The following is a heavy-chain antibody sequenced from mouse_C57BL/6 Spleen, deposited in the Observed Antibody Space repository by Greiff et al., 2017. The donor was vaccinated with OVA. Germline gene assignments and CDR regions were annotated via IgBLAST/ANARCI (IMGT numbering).Heavy chain of an antibody. J-gene: IGHJ2*01. CDR2: INPNNGGT. V-gene: IGHV1-22*01. Sequence: EVKLMESGPELVKPGASVKMSCKASGYTFTDYNMHWVKQSHGKSLEWIGYINPNNGGTSYNQKFKGKATLTVNKSSSTAYMELRSLTSEDSAVYYCARQDYYGSSSNYFDYWGQGTTLTVSS. D-gene: IGHD1-1*01. CDR1: GYTFTDYN. CDR3: ARQDYYGSSSNYFDY.